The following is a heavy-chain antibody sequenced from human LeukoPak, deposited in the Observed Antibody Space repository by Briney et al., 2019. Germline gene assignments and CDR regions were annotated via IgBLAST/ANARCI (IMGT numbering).Heavy chain of an antibody. CDR1: GGSISSYY. V-gene: IGHV4-34*01. J-gene: IGHJ5*02. D-gene: IGHD2-21*02. CDR3: ARLNPYNIVVVTAQYNWFDP. CDR2: INHSGST. Sequence: PSETLSLTCTVSGGSISSYYWSWIRQPPGKGLEWIGEINHSGSTNYNPSLKSRVTISVDTSKNQFSLKLSSVTAADTAVYYCARLNPYNIVVVTAQYNWFDPWGQGTLVTVSS.